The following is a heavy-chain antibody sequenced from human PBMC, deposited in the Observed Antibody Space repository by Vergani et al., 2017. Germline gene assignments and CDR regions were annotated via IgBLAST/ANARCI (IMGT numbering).Heavy chain of an antibody. D-gene: IGHD6-6*01. V-gene: IGHV3-48*01. J-gene: IGHJ4*02. Sequence: EVQLVESGGGLVQPGGSLRLSCAASGFTFSSYSMNWVRQAPGKGLEWVSYISSSSSTIYYADSVKGRSTITRDNSKNTLDLQMNSLRAEDTAVYCCAKDLIAARRDYWGQGTLVTVSS. CDR3: AKDLIAARRDY. CDR1: GFTFSSYS. CDR2: ISSSSSTI.